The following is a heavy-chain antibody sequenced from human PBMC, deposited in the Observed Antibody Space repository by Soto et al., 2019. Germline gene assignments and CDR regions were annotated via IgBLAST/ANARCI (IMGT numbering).Heavy chain of an antibody. CDR3: AAGGGGSRY. CDR1: GYTFISYA. CDR2: INAGNGDT. D-gene: IGHD2-15*01. J-gene: IGHJ4*02. Sequence: QVQLVQSGAEVKKPGASVKVSCKASGYTFISYAMHWVRQAPGHSLEWMGWINAGNGDTRYSQTFQGRVSFTRDTSASTAYMELSSLTSEDTAISYCAAGGGGSRYWGQGTLVTGSS. V-gene: IGHV1-3*01.